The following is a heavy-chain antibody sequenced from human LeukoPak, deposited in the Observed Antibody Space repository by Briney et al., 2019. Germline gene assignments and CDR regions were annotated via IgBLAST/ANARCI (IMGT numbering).Heavy chain of an antibody. D-gene: IGHD6-19*01. V-gene: IGHV4-59*08. Sequence: SETLSLTCTVSGGSISSYYWSWIRQPPGKGLEWMGYIYYSGSTNYNPSLKSRVTISVDTSKNQFSLKLSSVTAADTAVYYCARLYGYSSATIEGNWFDPWGQGTLVTVSS. CDR1: GGSISSYY. CDR2: IYYSGST. CDR3: ARLYGYSSATIEGNWFDP. J-gene: IGHJ5*02.